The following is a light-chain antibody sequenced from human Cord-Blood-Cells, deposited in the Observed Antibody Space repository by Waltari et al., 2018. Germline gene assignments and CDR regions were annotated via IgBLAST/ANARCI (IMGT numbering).Light chain of an antibody. CDR2: KAS. CDR1: QCISSW. J-gene: IGKJ2*01. CDR3: KQYNSYSRT. V-gene: IGKV1-5*03. Sequence: DIQMTHSPSTLSASVGDRVTITCRASQCISSWLAWYQQKPGKAPKLLIYKASSLESGVPSRFSGSGSGTEFTLTISSLQPDDFATYYCKQYNSYSRTFGQGTKLEIK.